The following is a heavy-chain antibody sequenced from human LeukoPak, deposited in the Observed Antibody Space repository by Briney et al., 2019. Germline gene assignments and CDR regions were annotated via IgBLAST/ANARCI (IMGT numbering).Heavy chain of an antibody. D-gene: IGHD4-11*01. CDR2: ISYDGSNK. CDR3: ARDALYREGRSPYDAFDI. CDR1: GFTFSSYA. Sequence: GGSLRLSCAASGFTFSSYAMHWVRQAPGKGLEWVAVISYDGSNKYYADSVKGRFTISRDNSKNTLYLQMNSLRAEDTAVYYCARDALYREGRSPYDAFDIWGQGTMVTVSS. J-gene: IGHJ3*02. V-gene: IGHV3-30-3*01.